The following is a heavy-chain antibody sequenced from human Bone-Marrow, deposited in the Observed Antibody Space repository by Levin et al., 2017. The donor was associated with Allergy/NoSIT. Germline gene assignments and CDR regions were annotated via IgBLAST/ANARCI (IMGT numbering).Heavy chain of an antibody. CDR2: IYHSGTT. V-gene: IGHV4-38-2*01. CDR1: GYSISNGFY. CDR3: GRGVGASPYFQY. D-gene: IGHD1-26*01. Sequence: ESLKISCAVSGYSISNGFYWGWIRQPPGKGLECVGNIYHSGTTYFNPSLKSRVAISVDTSKNQFSLKLTSVTAADTAVYYCGRGVGASPYFQYWGQGTLVTVSS. J-gene: IGHJ1*01.